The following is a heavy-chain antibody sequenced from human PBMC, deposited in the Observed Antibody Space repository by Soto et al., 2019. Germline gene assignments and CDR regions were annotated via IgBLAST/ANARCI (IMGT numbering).Heavy chain of an antibody. CDR2: IWYDGSNK. Sequence: LRLSCAASGFTFSSYGMHWVRQAPGKGLEWVAVIWYDGSNKYYADSVKGRFTISRDNAKNTLYLQMNSLRAEDTAVYYCARDPNQRYYYDSSGYYPDYFDYWGQGTLVTVSS. V-gene: IGHV3-33*01. CDR3: ARDPNQRYYYDSSGYYPDYFDY. CDR1: GFTFSSYG. J-gene: IGHJ4*02. D-gene: IGHD3-22*01.